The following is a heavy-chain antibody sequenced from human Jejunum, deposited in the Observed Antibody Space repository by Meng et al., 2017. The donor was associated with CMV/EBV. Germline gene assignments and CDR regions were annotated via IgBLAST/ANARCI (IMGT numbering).Heavy chain of an antibody. CDR2: INQEGGEK. J-gene: IGHJ6*02. V-gene: IGHV3-7*01. CDR1: GFRVTSYW. Sequence: AASGFRVTSYWMTWVRQNPGKGLEWVAYINQEGGEKYYMDCVKGRFTISRDNAKNSLYLQMNSLRVEDTAVYYCARGRGYFYGMDVWGQGTTVTVSS. CDR3: ARGRGYFYGMDV.